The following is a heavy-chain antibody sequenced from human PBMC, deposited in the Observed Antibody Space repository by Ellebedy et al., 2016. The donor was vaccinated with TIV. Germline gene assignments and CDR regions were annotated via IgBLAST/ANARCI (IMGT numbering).Heavy chain of an antibody. D-gene: IGHD5/OR15-5a*01. Sequence: GESLKISXAASGFTFSHFGMSWVRQAPGKGLEWVSAIIVSNNGGVSDTFYADPVKGRFTISRDNSKNTLYLQMNSLRDEDTAVYFCAKGLGVSSTQPGDYWGQGTLVTVSS. V-gene: IGHV3-23*01. CDR3: AKGLGVSSTQPGDY. CDR2: IIVSNNGGVSDT. J-gene: IGHJ4*02. CDR1: GFTFSHFG.